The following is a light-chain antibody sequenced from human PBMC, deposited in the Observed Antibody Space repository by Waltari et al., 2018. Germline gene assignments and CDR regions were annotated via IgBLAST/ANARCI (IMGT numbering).Light chain of an antibody. CDR3: QQYSNYYT. CDR1: ESISTW. Sequence: DIQMTQSPSTLSASVGDTVTFTCRASESISTWLAWYQQIPGKAPKLLSYKASYLETGVPSRFSGSGSGTEFILTISSLRPDDSATYYCQQYSNYYTFGQGTKLEIK. V-gene: IGKV1-5*03. J-gene: IGKJ2*01. CDR2: KAS.